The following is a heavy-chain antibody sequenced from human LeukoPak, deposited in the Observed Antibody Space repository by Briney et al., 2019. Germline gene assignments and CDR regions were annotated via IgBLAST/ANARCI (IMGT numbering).Heavy chain of an antibody. J-gene: IGHJ6*02. CDR2: IWYDGSNQ. Sequence: GGSLRLSCAASGFIFNNYGMHWVRQAPGKGLEWVAVIWYDGSNQYYADSVKGRFTISRDNAKNSMYLQMNSLRAEDTAVYYCAREGNYYDSSGYYSYYYYYYGMDVWGQGTTVTVSS. CDR1: GFIFNNYG. CDR3: AREGNYYDSSGYYSYYYYYYGMDV. D-gene: IGHD3-22*01. V-gene: IGHV3-33*01.